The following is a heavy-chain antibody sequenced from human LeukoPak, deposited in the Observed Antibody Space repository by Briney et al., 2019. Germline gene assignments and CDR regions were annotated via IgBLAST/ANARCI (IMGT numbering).Heavy chain of an antibody. CDR3: ARRSFGELNNWFDP. D-gene: IGHD3-10*01. CDR1: GGTFSSYA. J-gene: IGHJ5*02. Sequence: ASVKVSCKASGGTFSSYAISWVRQAPGQGLEWMGGIIPIFGTANYAQKFQGRVTITTDESTRTAYMDMSILRSGDTAVSYCARRSFGELNNWFDPWGQGTLDTVSS. CDR2: IIPIFGTA. V-gene: IGHV1-69*05.